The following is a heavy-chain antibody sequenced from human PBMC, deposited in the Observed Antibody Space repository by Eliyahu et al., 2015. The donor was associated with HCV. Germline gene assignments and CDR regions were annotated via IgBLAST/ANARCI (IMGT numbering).Heavy chain of an antibody. CDR3: ARVLEGYCSGGSCHPFDY. V-gene: IGHV3-30-3*01. CDR1: GFTFSSYA. CDR2: ISYEGSNK. D-gene: IGHD2-15*01. Sequence: QVQLVESGGGVVQPGRSLRLSCAASGFTFSSYAMHWVRQAPGKGLEWVAVISYEGSNKYYADSVKGRFTISRDNSKNTLYLQMNSLRAEDTAVYYCARVLEGYCSGGSCHPFDYWGQGTLVTVSS. J-gene: IGHJ4*02.